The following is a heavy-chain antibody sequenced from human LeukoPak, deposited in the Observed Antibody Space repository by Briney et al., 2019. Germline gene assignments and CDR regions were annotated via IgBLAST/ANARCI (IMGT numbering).Heavy chain of an antibody. J-gene: IGHJ4*02. CDR1: GFTFSSYG. D-gene: IGHD1-26*01. CDR2: IRYDGSNK. CDR3: AKDHGYGELLPDYFDC. V-gene: IGHV3-30*02. Sequence: GGSLRLSCAASGFTFSSYGMHWVRQAPGKGLEWVAFIRYDGSNKYYADSVKGRFTISRDNSKNTLYLQMNSLRAEDTAVYYCAKDHGYGELLPDYFDCWGRGTLVTVSS.